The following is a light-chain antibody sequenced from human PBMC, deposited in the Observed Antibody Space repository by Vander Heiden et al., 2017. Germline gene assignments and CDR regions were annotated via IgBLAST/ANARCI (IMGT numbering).Light chain of an antibody. Sequence: VVLTQSLVTLSLSPGERATLPCTASQSLTSGYLAWYQQKPGQAPGPVISGASSRATGIPDRFYGSGSGTDFTLTISRLEPEDSAVYYCQRYGGSPLFTFGPGTKVDIK. CDR2: GAS. CDR1: QSLTSGY. CDR3: QRYGGSPLFT. J-gene: IGKJ3*01. V-gene: IGKV3-20*01.